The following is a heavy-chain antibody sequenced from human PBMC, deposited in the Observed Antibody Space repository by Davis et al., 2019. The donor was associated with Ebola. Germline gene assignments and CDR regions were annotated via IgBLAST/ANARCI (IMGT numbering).Heavy chain of an antibody. D-gene: IGHD1-26*01. CDR1: GGTFSSYA. V-gene: IGHV1-58*02. CDR3: VAVGATPEEDAFDI. J-gene: IGHJ3*02. CDR2: IVVGSGNT. Sequence: SVKVSCKASGGTFSSYAISWVRQAPGQGLEWIGWIVVGSGNTNYAQKFQERVTITRDMSTSTAYMELSSLRSEDTAVYYCVAVGATPEEDAFDIWGQGTMVTVSS.